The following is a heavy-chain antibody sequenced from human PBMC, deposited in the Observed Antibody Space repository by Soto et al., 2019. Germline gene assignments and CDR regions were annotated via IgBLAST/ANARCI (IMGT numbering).Heavy chain of an antibody. Sequence: QVQLQESGPGLVKPSGTLSLTCAVSGGSISTSNWWSWVRQPPGKGLEWIGEVYRTGSTNYNPSLRRRLTIPVAKAQRQFSLTLTSVPAADTAVYYCARARATIAAAAIFDCWGQGTLVTVSS. J-gene: IGHJ4*02. D-gene: IGHD6-13*01. CDR3: ARARATIAAAAIFDC. CDR1: GGSISTSNW. V-gene: IGHV4-4*02. CDR2: VYRTGST.